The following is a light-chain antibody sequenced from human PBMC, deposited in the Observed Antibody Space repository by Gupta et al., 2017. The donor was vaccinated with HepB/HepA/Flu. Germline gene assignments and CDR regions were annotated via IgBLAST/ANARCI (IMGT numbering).Light chain of an antibody. Sequence: EIVLTQSPATLSLSPGERATLSCRASQSVSSYLAWYQQKPGQAPRLLIYDASNRATGIPARFSGSGSGTDFTLTISSLEPEDFAVYYCQQLSNGPPMCSFGQGTKLEIK. CDR2: DAS. CDR1: QSVSSY. J-gene: IGKJ2*04. CDR3: QQLSNGPPMCS. V-gene: IGKV3-11*01.